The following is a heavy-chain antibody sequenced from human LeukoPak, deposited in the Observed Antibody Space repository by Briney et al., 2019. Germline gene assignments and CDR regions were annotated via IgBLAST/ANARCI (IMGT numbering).Heavy chain of an antibody. D-gene: IGHD3-22*01. CDR2: ISYDGSNK. CDR3: AKDGETYYYDSSGHDI. CDR1: GFTFSSYG. Sequence: GGSLRLSCAASGFTFSSYGMHWVRQAPGKGLEWVAVISYDGSNKYCADSVKGRFTISRDNSKNTLYLQMNSLRAEDTAVYYCAKDGETYYYDSSGHDIWGQGTMVTVSS. J-gene: IGHJ3*02. V-gene: IGHV3-30*18.